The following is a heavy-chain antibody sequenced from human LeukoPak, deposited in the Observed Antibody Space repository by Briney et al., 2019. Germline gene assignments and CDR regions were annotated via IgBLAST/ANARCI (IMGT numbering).Heavy chain of an antibody. D-gene: IGHD6-19*01. CDR1: GFAFSSYG. Sequence: GGSLRLSCAASGFAFSSYGMHWARQAPGKGLEWVAVIWYDGSNKYYADSVKGRFTISRDNSKNTLYLQMNSLRAEDTAVYYCARDTRIAVAGFYYYGMDVWGQGTTVTVSS. CDR2: IWYDGSNK. J-gene: IGHJ6*02. V-gene: IGHV3-33*01. CDR3: ARDTRIAVAGFYYYGMDV.